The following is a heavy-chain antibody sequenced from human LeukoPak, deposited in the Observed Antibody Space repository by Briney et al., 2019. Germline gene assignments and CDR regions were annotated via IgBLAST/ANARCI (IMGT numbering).Heavy chain of an antibody. J-gene: IGHJ4*02. CDR3: ARSGYGGNRPEAY. V-gene: IGHV4-34*01. CDR2: INHSGST. CDR1: GGSFSGYY. D-gene: IGHD4-23*01. Sequence: SETLSLTCTVSGGSFSGYYWSRIRQPPGKGLEWIGEINHSGSTNYNPSLKSRVTISVDTSKNQFSLKLSSVTAADTAVYYCARSGYGGNRPEAYWGQGTLVTVSS.